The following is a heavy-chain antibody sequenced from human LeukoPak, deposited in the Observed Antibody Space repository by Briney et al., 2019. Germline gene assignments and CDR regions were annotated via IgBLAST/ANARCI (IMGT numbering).Heavy chain of an antibody. CDR1: GYTFTSYG. Sequence: GASVKVSCKASGYTFTSYGISWVRQAPGQGLEWMGGIIPIFGTANYAQKFQGRVTITADESTSTAYMELSSLRSEDTAVYYCARSSSSGSPDYWGQGTLVTVSS. CDR3: ARSSSSGSPDY. J-gene: IGHJ4*02. D-gene: IGHD3-10*01. V-gene: IGHV1-69*13. CDR2: IIPIFGTA.